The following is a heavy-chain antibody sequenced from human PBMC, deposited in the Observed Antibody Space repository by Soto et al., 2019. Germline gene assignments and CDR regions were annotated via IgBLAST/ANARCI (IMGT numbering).Heavy chain of an antibody. CDR1: GGSISSTSHY. Sequence: PSETLSLTCTVSGGSISSTSHYWGWIRQPPGKGLEWIGRIYYSGSTYYNPSLKSRVPISVDTSKNQFSLKLSSVTAADTAVYYCARTPHRGDSYSYSNWFDPWGQGTLVTVSS. CDR3: ARTPHRGDSYSYSNWFDP. J-gene: IGHJ5*02. V-gene: IGHV4-39*01. CDR2: IYYSGST. D-gene: IGHD5-18*01.